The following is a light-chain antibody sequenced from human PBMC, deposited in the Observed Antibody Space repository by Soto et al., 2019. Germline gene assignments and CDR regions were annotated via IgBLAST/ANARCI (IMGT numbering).Light chain of an antibody. Sequence: EIVMTQSPPSLTVTPGEPASISCRSSQRLLHSNGNIFLDWYLQKPGQSPQLLIYLGFNRASGVPDRVSGSAAGTDFTLKISRVEAEDVGVYYCMQALQTPYTFGQGTKVDIX. CDR1: QRLLHSNGNIF. V-gene: IGKV2-28*01. J-gene: IGKJ2*01. CDR2: LGF. CDR3: MQALQTPYT.